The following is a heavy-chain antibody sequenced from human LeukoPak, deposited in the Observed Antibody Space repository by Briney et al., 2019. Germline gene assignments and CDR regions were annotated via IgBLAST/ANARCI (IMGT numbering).Heavy chain of an antibody. Sequence: PSETLSLTCAVYGGSFSGYYWSWIRQPPGKGLEWIGEINHSGSTNYNPSLKSRVTISVDTSKNQFSLKLSSVTAADTAVYYCARGSGRYSSGWFAYWGQGTLVTVSS. V-gene: IGHV4-34*01. CDR3: ARGSGRYSSGWFAY. J-gene: IGHJ4*02. CDR1: GGSFSGYY. CDR2: INHSGST. D-gene: IGHD6-19*01.